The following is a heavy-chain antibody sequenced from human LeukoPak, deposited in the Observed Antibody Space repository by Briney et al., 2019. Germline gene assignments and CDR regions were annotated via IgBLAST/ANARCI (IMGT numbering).Heavy chain of an antibody. Sequence: SVKVSCKASGGTFSSYAISWVRQAPGQGLEWMGGIIPIFGTANYAQKFQGRVTITTDESTSTAYMELSSLRSEDTAVYYCARGRVVVPAAMGGYFDYWGQGTLVTVSS. J-gene: IGHJ4*02. CDR1: GGTFSSYA. V-gene: IGHV1-69*05. D-gene: IGHD2-2*01. CDR2: IIPIFGTA. CDR3: ARGRVVVPAAMGGYFDY.